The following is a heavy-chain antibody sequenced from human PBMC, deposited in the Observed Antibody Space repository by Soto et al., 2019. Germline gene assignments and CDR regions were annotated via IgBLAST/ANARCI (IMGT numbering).Heavy chain of an antibody. CDR2: IKQDGSEK. CDR1: GFTFSGYW. CDR3: ASDSVAAAGNLVDC. D-gene: IGHD6-13*01. Sequence: GGSLRLSCAASGFTFSGYWMSWVRQTPGKGLEWVANIKQDGSEKYYLESVKGRFTISRDNAKNSLYLQMNSLRAEDTAVYYCASDSVAAAGNLVDCWGQGTLVTVSS. J-gene: IGHJ4*02. V-gene: IGHV3-7*01.